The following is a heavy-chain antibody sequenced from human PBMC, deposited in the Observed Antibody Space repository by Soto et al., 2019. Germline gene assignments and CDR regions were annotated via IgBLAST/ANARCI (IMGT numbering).Heavy chain of an antibody. V-gene: IGHV4-59*08. CDR1: GGTISSYD. J-gene: IGHJ4*02. CDR2: IYYSGST. Sequence: SETLSLTCTVSGGTISSYDWSWIRQPPGKGLEWIGYIYYSGSTNYNPSLKSRVTISVDTSKNQFSLKLSSVTAADTAVYYCARLDYDSSGYYYRLDYWGQGTLVTVSS. D-gene: IGHD3-22*01. CDR3: ARLDYDSSGYYYRLDY.